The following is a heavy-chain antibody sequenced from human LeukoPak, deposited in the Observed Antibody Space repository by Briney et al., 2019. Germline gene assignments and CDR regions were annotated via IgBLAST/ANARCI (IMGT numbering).Heavy chain of an antibody. J-gene: IGHJ4*02. CDR3: ARSSPDYYDSSGYYYGDY. V-gene: IGHV1-46*01. CDR1: GYTFSSNY. D-gene: IGHD3-22*01. CDR2: INPSGGRL. Sequence: ASVKVSCTASGYTFSSNYIYWVRQAPGQGPEWMGGINPSGGRLTYAQKFQGRVTITADESTSTAYMELSSLRSEDTAVYYCARSSPDYYDSSGYYYGDYWGQGTLVTVSS.